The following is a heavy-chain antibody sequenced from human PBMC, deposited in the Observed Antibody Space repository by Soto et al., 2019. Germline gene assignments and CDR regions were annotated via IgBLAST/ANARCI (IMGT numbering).Heavy chain of an antibody. CDR1: GGTFSSYA. D-gene: IGHD3-3*01. CDR3: ARGSPPYYDFWSGYTPEYYYYYYGMDV. V-gene: IGHV1-69*06. Sequence: SVKVSCKASGGTFSSYAISWVRQAPGQGLEWMGGIIPIFGTANYAQKFQGRVTITADKSTSTAYMELSSLRSEDTAVYYCARGSPPYYDFWSGYTPEYYYYYYGMDVWGQGTTVTVSS. CDR2: IIPIFGTA. J-gene: IGHJ6*02.